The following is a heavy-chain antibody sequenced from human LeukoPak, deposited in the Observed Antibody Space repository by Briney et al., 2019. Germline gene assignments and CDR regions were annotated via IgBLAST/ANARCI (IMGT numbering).Heavy chain of an antibody. Sequence: PGGSLRLSCAASGFTFSSYGMHWVRQAPGKGLEWVAVIWYDGSNKYYADSVKGRFTISRDNSKNTLYLQMNSLRAEDTAVYYCAKDVAYGVIDAFDIWGQGTMVTVSS. CDR1: GFTFSSYG. D-gene: IGHD4-17*01. CDR3: AKDVAYGVIDAFDI. J-gene: IGHJ3*02. V-gene: IGHV3-30*02. CDR2: IWYDGSNK.